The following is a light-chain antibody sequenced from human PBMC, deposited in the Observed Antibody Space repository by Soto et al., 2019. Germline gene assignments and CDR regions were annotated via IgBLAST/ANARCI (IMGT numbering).Light chain of an antibody. Sequence: QSVLTQPPSASGSPGRSVTISCTGTSSDIGGYNFVSWYQQHPGKAPKLMIYEVSKRPSGVPDRFSGSKSGITASLTVSGLQAEDEADYYCSSYAGSNNPGVFGTGTKVTVL. CDR3: SSYAGSNNPGV. CDR2: EVS. CDR1: SSDIGGYNF. V-gene: IGLV2-8*01. J-gene: IGLJ1*01.